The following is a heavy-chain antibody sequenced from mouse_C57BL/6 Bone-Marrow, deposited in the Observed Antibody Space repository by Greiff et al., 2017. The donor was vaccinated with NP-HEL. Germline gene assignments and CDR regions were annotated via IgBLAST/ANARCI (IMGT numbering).Heavy chain of an antibody. CDR2: IYPGDGDT. V-gene: IGHV1-82*01. CDR3: ARGGLRVYFDY. Sequence: VHLVESRPELVKPGASVKISCKASGYAFSSSWMNWVKQRPGKGLEWIGRIYPGDGDTNYNGKFKGKATLTADKSSSTAYMQLSSLTSEDSAVYFCARGGLRVYFDYWGQGTTLTVSS. CDR1: GYAFSSSW. J-gene: IGHJ2*01. D-gene: IGHD3-3*01.